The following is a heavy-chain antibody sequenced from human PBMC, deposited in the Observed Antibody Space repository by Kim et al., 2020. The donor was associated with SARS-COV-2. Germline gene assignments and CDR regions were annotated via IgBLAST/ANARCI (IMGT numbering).Heavy chain of an antibody. D-gene: IGHD3-16*01. Sequence: GGSLRLSCAASGFSFSTYWMTWVREAPEKGLEWVARIKEDGTDNYYVDPVDGQFTISRDNAKSSLYLHMNSLRAEDTAVYYCGRERIGGAHTLDYWGPGTLVTVSA. J-gene: IGHJ4*02. V-gene: IGHV3-7*01. CDR2: IKEDGTDN. CDR3: GRERIGGAHTLDY. CDR1: GFSFSTYW.